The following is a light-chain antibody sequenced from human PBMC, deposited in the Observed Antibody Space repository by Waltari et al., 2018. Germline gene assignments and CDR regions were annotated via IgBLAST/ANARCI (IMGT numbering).Light chain of an antibody. CDR3: TSYTSTNTVV. CDR1: SSAVGGYNY. CDR2: DVT. Sequence: QSALTQPASVSGSPGQSITISCTGTSSAVGGYNYVSWYQQPPGKAPNLMIYDVTRGPSGVSNRFSGSKSGNTASLTISGLQAEDEADYYCTSYTSTNTVVFGGGTKVTVL. J-gene: IGLJ2*01. V-gene: IGLV2-14*01.